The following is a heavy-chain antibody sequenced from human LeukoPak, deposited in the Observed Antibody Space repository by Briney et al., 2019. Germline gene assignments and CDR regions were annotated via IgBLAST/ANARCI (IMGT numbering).Heavy chain of an antibody. J-gene: IGHJ4*02. CDR3: AREEARDGYNYNY. D-gene: IGHD5-24*01. CDR2: ISHDGSNE. V-gene: IGHV3-30*03. CDR1: GFTFSTYG. Sequence: PGRSLRLSCAASGFTFSTYGMHWVRQAPGKGLEWVSVISHDGSNEYYADSVKGRFTISRDNSKNTLFLQMNSLRAEDTAVYYCAREEARDGYNYNYWGQGTLVTVSS.